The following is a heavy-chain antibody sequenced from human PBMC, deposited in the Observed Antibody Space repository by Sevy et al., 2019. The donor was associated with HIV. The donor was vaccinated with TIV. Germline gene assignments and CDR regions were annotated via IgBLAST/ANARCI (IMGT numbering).Heavy chain of an antibody. V-gene: IGHV4-34*01. CDR2: INHSGAT. J-gene: IGHJ5*02. Sequence: SETLSLTCAVYGGSFNTYQWSWIRQPPGKGLEWTGEINHSGATNYSPSLKSRVTISADKSNNQFSLRLSSVTAADTAVYYCAKSYDYLWGSYRQGWFDPWGQGTLVTVSS. CDR3: AKSYDYLWGSYRQGWFDP. D-gene: IGHD3-16*02. CDR1: GGSFNTYQ.